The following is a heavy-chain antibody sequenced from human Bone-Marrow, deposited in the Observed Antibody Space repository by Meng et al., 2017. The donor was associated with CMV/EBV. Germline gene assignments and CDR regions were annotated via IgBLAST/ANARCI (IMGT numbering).Heavy chain of an antibody. Sequence: GESLKISCAASGFTFSSYEMNWVRQAPGKGLEWVSHISSSGSTRHYADSVKGRFTISRDNTKKSLHLHMNSLRAEDTAVYYCAREVPRPGFFDYWGQGTLVTVSS. J-gene: IGHJ4*02. V-gene: IGHV3-48*03. CDR1: GFTFSSYE. CDR3: AREVPRPGFFDY. CDR2: ISSSGSTR. D-gene: IGHD1-1*01.